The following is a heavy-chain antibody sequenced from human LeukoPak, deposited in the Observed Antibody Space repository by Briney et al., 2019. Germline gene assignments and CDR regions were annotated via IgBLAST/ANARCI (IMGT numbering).Heavy chain of an antibody. Sequence: GGSLRLSCAASGFTFSDYYMSWIRQAPGKGLEWVSYISSSGSIIYYADSVKGRFTISRDNAKNSLYLQMNSLRAEDTAVYYCARDLDYYDRIFDYWGQGTLVTVSS. J-gene: IGHJ4*02. D-gene: IGHD3-22*01. CDR2: ISSSGSII. CDR1: GFTFSDYY. V-gene: IGHV3-11*01. CDR3: ARDLDYYDRIFDY.